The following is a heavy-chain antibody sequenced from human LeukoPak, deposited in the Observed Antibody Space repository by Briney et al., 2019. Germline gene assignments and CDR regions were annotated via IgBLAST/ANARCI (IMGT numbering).Heavy chain of an antibody. CDR1: GFTFSSYA. D-gene: IGHD2-15*01. CDR3: AKITRSVVAAYLDY. J-gene: IGHJ4*02. Sequence: PGGCLRLSCAASGFTFSSYAMSWVRQAPGKGLEWVSAISGSGGSTYYADSVKGRFTISRDNSKKTLYLQMNSLRAEDTAVYYCAKITRSVVAAYLDYGGQGTLVPVSS. CDR2: ISGSGGST. V-gene: IGHV3-23*01.